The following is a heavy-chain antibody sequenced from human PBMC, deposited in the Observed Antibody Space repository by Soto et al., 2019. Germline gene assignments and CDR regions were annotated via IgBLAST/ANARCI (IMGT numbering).Heavy chain of an antibody. V-gene: IGHV4-30-2*01. J-gene: IGHJ6*02. CDR3: ARDLWGYCGADCYPLDV. D-gene: IGHD2-21*02. CDR2: IYHSGST. CDR1: SGSISSGGYS. Sequence: SETLSLTCAVSSGSISSGGYSWSWIRQPPGKGLEWIGYIYHSGSTYYNPSLKSRVTISVDRSKNQFSLKLSSVTAADTAVYYCARDLWGYCGADCYPLDVWGQGTTVTVSS.